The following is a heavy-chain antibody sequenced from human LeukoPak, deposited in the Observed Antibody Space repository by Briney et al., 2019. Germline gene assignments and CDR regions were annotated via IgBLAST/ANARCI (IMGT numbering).Heavy chain of an antibody. CDR2: IKGDESAK. J-gene: IGHJ4*02. CDR3: ARDVGGSLDY. Sequence: PGGSLRLSCAASGFTFSSYGMHWVRQAPGKGLEWVANIKGDESAKHQADSVKGRFTISRDNAQNSVYLQMSSLRGEDTAVYYCARDVGGSLDYWGQGTLVTVSS. V-gene: IGHV3-7*01. D-gene: IGHD1-26*01. CDR1: GFTFSSYG.